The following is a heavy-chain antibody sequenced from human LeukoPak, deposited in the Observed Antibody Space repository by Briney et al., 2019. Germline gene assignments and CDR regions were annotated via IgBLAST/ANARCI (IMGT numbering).Heavy chain of an antibody. CDR2: IYSDGNTT. V-gene: IGHV3-74*01. D-gene: IGHD2-2*01. Sequence: GGSLRLSCAGSGFTFSNYWMRWVPHAPRKGLVWVSRIYSDGNTTNYADSVKGRFTISRDNAKNTLYLQMNSLRAEDTAVYYCARDQGSTSRGIDYWGQGTLVTVSS. CDR1: GFTFSNYW. J-gene: IGHJ4*02. CDR3: ARDQGSTSRGIDY.